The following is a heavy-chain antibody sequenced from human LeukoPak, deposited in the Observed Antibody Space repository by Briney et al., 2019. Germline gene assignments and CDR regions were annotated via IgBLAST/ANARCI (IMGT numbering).Heavy chain of an antibody. CDR2: ISGSGGST. J-gene: IGHJ4*02. CDR3: AKDQLLIAAAGYFDY. Sequence: PGGSLRLSCAASGFTFSSYAMIWVPQAPGKGLEWVSAISGSGGSTYYADSVKGRFTISRDNSKNTLYPQMNSLRAEDTAVYYCAKDQLLIAAAGYFDYWGQGTLVTVSS. V-gene: IGHV3-23*01. CDR1: GFTFSSYA. D-gene: IGHD6-13*01.